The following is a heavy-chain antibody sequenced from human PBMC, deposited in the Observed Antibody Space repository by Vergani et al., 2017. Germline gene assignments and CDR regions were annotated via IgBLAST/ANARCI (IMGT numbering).Heavy chain of an antibody. D-gene: IGHD6-19*01. J-gene: IGHJ4*02. CDR3: AKDGRGAVAVRRADY. CDR2: ISSSGSTI. V-gene: IGHV3-48*03. CDR1: GFTFSSYE. Sequence: EVQLVESGGGLVQPGGSLRLSCAASGFTFSSYEMNWVRQAPGKGLEWVSYISSSGSTIYYADSVKGRFTISRDNAKNSLYLQMNSLRAEDTAVYYCAKDGRGAVAVRRADYWGQGTLVTVSS.